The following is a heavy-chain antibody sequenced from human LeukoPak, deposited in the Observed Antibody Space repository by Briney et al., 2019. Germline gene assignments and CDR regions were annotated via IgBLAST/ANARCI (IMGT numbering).Heavy chain of an antibody. V-gene: IGHV1-2*04. CDR3: ARDTGDTAMDYGMDV. Sequence: ASVKVSCKASGYTFTGYYMHWVRQAPGQGLEWMGWINPNSGGTNYAQKFQGWVTMTRDTSISTAYMELSRLRSDDTAVYYCARDTGDTAMDYGMDVWGQGTTVTVSS. CDR2: INPNSGGT. CDR1: GYTFTGYY. D-gene: IGHD5-18*01. J-gene: IGHJ6*02.